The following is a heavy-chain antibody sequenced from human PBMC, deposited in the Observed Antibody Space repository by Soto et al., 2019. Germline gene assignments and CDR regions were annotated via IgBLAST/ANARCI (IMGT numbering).Heavy chain of an antibody. D-gene: IGHD2-15*01. V-gene: IGHV3-66*01. CDR1: GFTVSSNY. CDR3: ARAYCSGGSCYSWFFDD. CDR2: IYSGGST. J-gene: IGHJ4*02. Sequence: GWSLRLSCAASGFTVSSNYMSWVRQAPGKGLEWVSVIYSGGSTYYTDSVKGRFTISRDNSKNTLYLQMNSLRAEDTAVYYCARAYCSGGSCYSWFFDDWGQGTLVTVSS.